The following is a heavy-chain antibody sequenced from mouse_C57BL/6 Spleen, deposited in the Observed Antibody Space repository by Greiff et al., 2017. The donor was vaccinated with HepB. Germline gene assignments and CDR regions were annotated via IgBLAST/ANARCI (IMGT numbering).Heavy chain of an antibody. CDR1: GYTFTSYW. CDR3: AREGGTAQATGAMDY. V-gene: IGHV1-52*01. D-gene: IGHD3-2*02. CDR2: IDPSDSET. Sequence: QVQLQQSGAELVRPGSSVKLSCKASGYTFTSYWMHWVKQRPIQGLEWIGNIDPSDSETHYNQKFKDKATLTVDKSSSTAYMQLSSLTSEDSAVYYCAREGGTAQATGAMDYWGQGTSVTVSS. J-gene: IGHJ4*01.